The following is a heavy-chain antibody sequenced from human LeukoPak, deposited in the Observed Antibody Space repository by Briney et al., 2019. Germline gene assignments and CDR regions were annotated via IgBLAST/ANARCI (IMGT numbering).Heavy chain of an antibody. CDR3: ASIYSSGWSYFDY. J-gene: IGHJ4*02. Sequence: PSETLSLTCTVSGGSISSYYWSWIRQPPGKGLEWIGYIYYSGSTNYNPSLKSRVTISVDTSKNQFSLKLSSVTAADTAVYYCASIYSSGWSYFDYWGQGTLVTVSS. CDR1: GGSISSYY. D-gene: IGHD6-19*01. V-gene: IGHV4-59*01. CDR2: IYYSGST.